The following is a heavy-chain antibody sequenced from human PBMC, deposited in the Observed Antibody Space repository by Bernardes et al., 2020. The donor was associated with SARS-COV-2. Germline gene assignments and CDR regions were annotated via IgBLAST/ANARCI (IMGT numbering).Heavy chain of an antibody. CDR3: ARGRFPDISLYYYGTDV. Sequence: ASVKVSCKASGYSFRESGINWVRQAPGQGLEWMGWINTDYDYKKYAQTFQGRITLTIDSSTSTAYMELRRLTPDDTAVYYCARGRFPDISLYYYGTDVWGQGTSITVSS. D-gene: IGHD3-10*01. CDR1: GYSFRESG. J-gene: IGHJ6*02. V-gene: IGHV1-18*01. CDR2: INTDYDYK.